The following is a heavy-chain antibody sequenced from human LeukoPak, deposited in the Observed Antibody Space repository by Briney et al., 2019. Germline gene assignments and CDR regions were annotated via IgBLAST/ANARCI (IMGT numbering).Heavy chain of an antibody. V-gene: IGHV3-30*02. CDR3: AKSKILWFGESGYYMDV. CDR2: IRYDGSNK. D-gene: IGHD3-10*01. Sequence: PGGSLRLSCAASGFTFSSYGMHWVRQAPGKGLEWVAFIRYDGSNKYYADSVKGRFTISRDNSKNTLYLQMNSLRAEDTAVYYCAKSKILWFGESGYYMDVWGKGTTVTISS. J-gene: IGHJ6*03. CDR1: GFTFSSYG.